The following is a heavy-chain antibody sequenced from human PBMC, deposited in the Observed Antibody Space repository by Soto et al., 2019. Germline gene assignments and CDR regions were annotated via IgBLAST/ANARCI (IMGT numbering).Heavy chain of an antibody. J-gene: IGHJ6*02. Sequence: EVQLVESGGGLVQPGGSLRLSCAASGFTVSSNYMSWVRQAPGKGLEWVSDIYSGGSTYYAHYVKGRFTIFRHNSKNTLYLQMNSLRAEDTAVYYCARHTALLRYFGPTPDYGMDVWGQGTTVTVSS. CDR1: GFTVSSNY. D-gene: IGHD3-9*01. CDR3: ARHTALLRYFGPTPDYGMDV. V-gene: IGHV3-53*04. CDR2: IYSGGST.